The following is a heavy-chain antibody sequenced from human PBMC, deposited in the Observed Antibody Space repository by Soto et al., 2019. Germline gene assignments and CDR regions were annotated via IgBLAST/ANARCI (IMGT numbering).Heavy chain of an antibody. CDR2: IYPNSGDT. Sequence: ASVKVSCKASGHSFTGYYIHWLRQAPGQGLEWMGWIYPNSGDTKSAQKFQGRLTLTRDTSITTAYMELSSLRSDDTAIYYCASLQTSGWYGVHWGQGTLVTVSS. CDR3: ASLQTSGWYGVH. V-gene: IGHV1-2*02. CDR1: GHSFTGYY. J-gene: IGHJ4*02. D-gene: IGHD6-19*01.